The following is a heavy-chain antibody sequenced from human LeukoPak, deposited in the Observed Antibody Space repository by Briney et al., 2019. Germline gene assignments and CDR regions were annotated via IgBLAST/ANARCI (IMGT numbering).Heavy chain of an antibody. CDR3: ARVETIQLWLELPDY. V-gene: IGHV3-21*01. Sequence: GGSLRLSCAASGFTFTSYSMNWVRQAPGKGLEWVSSISSSGNYIYYADSVKGRFTISRDNARNSLYLQMNSLRAEDTAVYYCARVETIQLWLELPDYWGQGTLVTVSS. J-gene: IGHJ4*02. CDR1: GFTFTSYS. D-gene: IGHD5-18*01. CDR2: ISSSGNYI.